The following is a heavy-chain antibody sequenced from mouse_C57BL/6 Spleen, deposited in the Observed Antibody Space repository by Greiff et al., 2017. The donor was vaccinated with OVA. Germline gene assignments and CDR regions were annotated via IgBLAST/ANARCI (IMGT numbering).Heavy chain of an antibody. CDR2: IYPGDGDT. CDR3: ARRDYYGRYYFDY. Sequence: VQLQQSGASVKISCKASGYAFSSYWMNWVKQRPGKGLEWIGQIYPGDGDTNYNGKFKGKATLTADKSSSTAYMQLSSLTSEDSAVYFCARRDYYGRYYFDYWGQGTTLTVSS. J-gene: IGHJ2*01. CDR1: GYAFSSYW. D-gene: IGHD1-1*01. V-gene: IGHV1-80*01.